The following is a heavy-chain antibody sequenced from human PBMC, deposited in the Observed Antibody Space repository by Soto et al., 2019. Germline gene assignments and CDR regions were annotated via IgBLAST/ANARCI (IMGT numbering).Heavy chain of an antibody. Sequence: QVQLQESGPGLVKPSETLSLTCTVSGASISNYYGSWIRQPPGEGLEWIAFIYSSGSANYNSSLKSRATISVDTYNNQFSLILTSVTAADTAVYYCVRSGHTFGGVIWGRGTLVTVSS. V-gene: IGHV4-59*01. CDR1: GASISNYY. CDR3: VRSGHTFGGVI. J-gene: IGHJ4*02. D-gene: IGHD3-16*01. CDR2: IYSSGSA.